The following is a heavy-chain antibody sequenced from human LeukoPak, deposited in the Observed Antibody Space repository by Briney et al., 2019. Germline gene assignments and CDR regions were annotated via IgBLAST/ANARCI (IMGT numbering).Heavy chain of an antibody. Sequence: SVKVSCKASGGTFSSYTISWVRQAPGQGLEWMGRIIPILGIANYAQKFQGRVTITADKSTSTAYMELSSLRSEDTAVYYCAREPTGTTNPPGYWGQGTLVTVSS. CDR3: AREPTGTTNPPGY. D-gene: IGHD1-7*01. V-gene: IGHV1-69*04. CDR2: IIPILGIA. J-gene: IGHJ4*02. CDR1: GGTFSSYT.